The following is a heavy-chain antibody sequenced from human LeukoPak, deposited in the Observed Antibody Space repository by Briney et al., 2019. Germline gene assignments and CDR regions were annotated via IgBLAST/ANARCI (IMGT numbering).Heavy chain of an antibody. D-gene: IGHD3-10*02. J-gene: IGHJ6*04. CDR2: TLYDGTMA. CDR3: AELGITMIGGV. V-gene: IGHV3-30*04. Sequence: GGSLRLSCAASGFISSDYSLHWVRQAPGKGLEWVAVTLYDGTMAYYADSVKGRLSISRDNSKNTLYLQMNSLRTEDTAVYYCAELGITMIGGVWGKGTTVTISS. CDR1: GFISSDYS.